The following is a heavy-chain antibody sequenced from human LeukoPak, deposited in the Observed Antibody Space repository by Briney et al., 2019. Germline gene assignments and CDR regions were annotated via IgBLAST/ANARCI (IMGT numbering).Heavy chain of an antibody. Sequence: GGSLRLSCAASGFTFSSYGMHWVRQAPGKGLEWVAIMWYDGSNKYYADSVNGRFTISRDNSKNTLYLQMNSLRAEDTAVYYCAKDGTTVTTLNYFDYWGQGTLVTVSS. CDR2: MWYDGSNK. D-gene: IGHD4-17*01. CDR1: GFTFSSYG. CDR3: AKDGTTVTTLNYFDY. J-gene: IGHJ4*02. V-gene: IGHV3-33*06.